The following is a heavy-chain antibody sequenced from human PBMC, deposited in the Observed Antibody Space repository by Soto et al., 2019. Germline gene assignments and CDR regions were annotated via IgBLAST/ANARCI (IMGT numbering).Heavy chain of an antibody. CDR1: GGSISSYY. V-gene: IGHV4-59*12. CDR2: IYYSGST. J-gene: IGHJ4*02. Sequence: SETLSLTCTVSGGSISSYYWSWIRQPPGKGLEWIGYIYYSGSTNYNPSLKSRVTISVDTSKNQFSLKLSSVTAADTAVYYCARRTYDFWREGYFDYWGQGTQVTVSS. CDR3: ARRTYDFWREGYFDY. D-gene: IGHD3-3*01.